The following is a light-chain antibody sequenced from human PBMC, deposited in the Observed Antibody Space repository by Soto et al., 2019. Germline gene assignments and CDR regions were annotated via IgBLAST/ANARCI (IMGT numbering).Light chain of an antibody. CDR2: QDN. Sequence: SYELTQPPSVSVSPGQTAIITCSGDKLGNKYTCWYQQKPGQSPVLVIYQDNKRPSGFPARFSGSNSGNTATLTISGTQAMDEADYYCQAWASRSSVVFGGGTKVTVL. CDR1: KLGNKY. J-gene: IGLJ3*02. V-gene: IGLV3-1*01. CDR3: QAWASRSSVV.